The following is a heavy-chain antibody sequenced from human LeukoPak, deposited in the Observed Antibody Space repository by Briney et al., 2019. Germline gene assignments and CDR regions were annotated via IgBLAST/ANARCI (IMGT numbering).Heavy chain of an antibody. CDR2: ISYDGSNK. CDR3: ARSSGSYFDY. D-gene: IGHD1-26*01. V-gene: IGHV3-30*03. Sequence: GGSLRLSCAASGFTFSSYSMNWVRQAPGKGLEWVAVISYDGSNKYYADSVKGRFTISRDNSKNTLYLQMNSLRAEDTAVYYCARSSGSYFDYWGQGTLVTVSS. CDR1: GFTFSSYS. J-gene: IGHJ4*02.